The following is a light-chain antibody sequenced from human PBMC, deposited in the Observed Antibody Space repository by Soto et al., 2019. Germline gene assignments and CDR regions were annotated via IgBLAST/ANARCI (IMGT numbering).Light chain of an antibody. V-gene: IGKV3-20*01. Sequence: EIVLTQSPGTLSLSPGERATLSCRASQSVSSSYLAWYQLRPGQAPRLLIYGASTRATGIPDRFSGSGSGTDFSLTIRGLKPEDFAVYYCQQYRMSPNTFGQGTRLETK. CDR3: QQYRMSPNT. CDR1: QSVSSSY. J-gene: IGKJ5*01. CDR2: GAS.